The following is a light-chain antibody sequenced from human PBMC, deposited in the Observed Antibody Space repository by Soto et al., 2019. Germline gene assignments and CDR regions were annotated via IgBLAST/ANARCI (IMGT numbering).Light chain of an antibody. CDR1: QSVSSY. V-gene: IGKV3-11*01. CDR2: DAS. CDR3: QQHSNWPPYT. Sequence: EIVLTQSPATLSLSPGERATLSCRASQSVSSYLAWYQQKPGQAPRLLIYDASNRATGIPARFSGSGSGTDFTLTISSLEHEDFVVYYCQQHSNWPPYTFGQGTKLEIK. J-gene: IGKJ2*01.